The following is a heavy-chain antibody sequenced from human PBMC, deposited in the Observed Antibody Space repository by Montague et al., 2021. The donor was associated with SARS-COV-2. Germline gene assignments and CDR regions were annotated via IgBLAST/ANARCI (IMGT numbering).Heavy chain of an antibody. CDR3: ASGHLSVSMIVVVFTSASYYFDY. CDR2: SKQSGST. D-gene: IGHD3-22*01. Sequence: SETLSLTCGVYGGSFGDDHWSWISQPTGKGLVWCGESKQSGSTNXNPSPQSRVTIIVDKSKNKFSLKLTSVTAAAKAVYFCASGHLSVSMIVVVFTSASYYFDYWGQGAQVTVSS. CDR1: GGSFGDDH. V-gene: IGHV4-34*01. J-gene: IGHJ4*02.